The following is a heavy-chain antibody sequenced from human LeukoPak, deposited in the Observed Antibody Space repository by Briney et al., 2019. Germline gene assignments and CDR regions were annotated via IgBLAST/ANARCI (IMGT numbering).Heavy chain of an antibody. CDR2: MNPNSRNT. D-gene: IGHD3-3*01. Sequence: ASVKVSCKASGYTFTSYDINWVRQATGQGLEWMGWMNPNSRNTGYAQKFQGRVTITRNNSISTAYMELSSLRSEDTAVYYCARATILRFLEWSVAFALWGQGTMVTVSS. J-gene: IGHJ3*01. CDR3: ARATILRFLEWSVAFAL. CDR1: GYTFTSYD. V-gene: IGHV1-8*03.